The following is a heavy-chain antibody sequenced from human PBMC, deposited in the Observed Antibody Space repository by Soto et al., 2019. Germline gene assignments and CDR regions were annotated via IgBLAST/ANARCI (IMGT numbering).Heavy chain of an antibody. J-gene: IGHJ4*02. CDR1: GFTFSSYG. D-gene: IGHD3-10*01. CDR3: AREHSYGSGSYNDY. Sequence: PGGSLRLSCAASGFTFSSYGMHWVRQAPGKGLEWVAVIWYDGSNKYYADSVKGRFTISRDNSKNTLYLQMNSLRAEDTAVYYCAREHSYGSGSYNDYWGQGTLITVSS. CDR2: IWYDGSNK. V-gene: IGHV3-33*01.